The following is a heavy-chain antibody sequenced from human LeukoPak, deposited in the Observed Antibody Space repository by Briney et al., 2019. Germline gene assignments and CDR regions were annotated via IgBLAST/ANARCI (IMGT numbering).Heavy chain of an antibody. CDR2: ISSSSSYI. V-gene: IGHV3-21*01. CDR3: ARGVDLLLEVGFDY. D-gene: IGHD3-9*01. Sequence: GGSLRLSCAASGFTFSSYSMNWVRQAPGKGLEWVSSISSSSSYIYYADSVKGRFTISRDNAKNSLYLQMNSLRAEDTAVYYCARGVDLLLEVGFDYWGQGTLVTVSS. J-gene: IGHJ4*02. CDR1: GFTFSSYS.